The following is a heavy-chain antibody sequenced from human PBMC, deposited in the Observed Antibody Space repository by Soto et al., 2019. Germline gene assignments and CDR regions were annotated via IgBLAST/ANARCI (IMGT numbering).Heavy chain of an antibody. Sequence: QVRLQESGPGLVKPSETLSLTCTVSGGSISSYYWSWIRQPPGKGLEWIGYMYNTGSTIYNPSLKSRVTISVDTSKNQFSLKLNYVTAADTAVYYCARDLWGYCGADCYPLDVWGQGTKVTVSS. J-gene: IGHJ6*02. CDR1: GGSISSYY. V-gene: IGHV4-59*01. CDR2: MYNTGST. CDR3: ARDLWGYCGADCYPLDV. D-gene: IGHD2-21*02.